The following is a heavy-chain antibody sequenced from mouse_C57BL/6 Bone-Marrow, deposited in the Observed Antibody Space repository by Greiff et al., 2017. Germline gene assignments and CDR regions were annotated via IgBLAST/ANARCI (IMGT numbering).Heavy chain of an antibody. CDR3: ARHWGGYYAMDY. Sequence: EVMLVESGGDLVKPGGSLKLSCAASGFTFSSYGMSWVRQTPDKRLEWVATISSCGSYTYYPDSLKGRVTISRDNANNTLYLQMSSLKSEDTAMYYCARHWGGYYAMDYWGQGTSVTVSS. J-gene: IGHJ4*01. CDR1: GFTFSSYG. V-gene: IGHV5-6*01. CDR2: ISSCGSYT.